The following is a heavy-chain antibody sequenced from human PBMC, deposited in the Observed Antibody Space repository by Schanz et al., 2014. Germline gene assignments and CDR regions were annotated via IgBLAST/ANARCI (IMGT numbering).Heavy chain of an antibody. J-gene: IGHJ3*02. CDR2: INPSGGST. CDR1: GGTFSSDT. Sequence: QVHLVQSGAEVKKPGSSVKVSCKASGGTFSSDTFSWVRQAPGQGLEWMGMINPSGGSTTYAQKFQGRVTMTRDTSTSTAYMELSSLRYEDTALYYCARGTMPGTFDIWGQGTMXTVSS. D-gene: IGHD2-2*01. CDR3: ARGTMPGTFDI. V-gene: IGHV1-69*02.